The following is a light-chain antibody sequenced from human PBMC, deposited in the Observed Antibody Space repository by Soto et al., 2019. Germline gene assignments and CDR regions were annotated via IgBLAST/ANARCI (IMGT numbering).Light chain of an antibody. Sequence: QSVLTQPPSASGTPGQGVTISCSGTSSDVGAYNFVSWHQQHPGKAPKLMIYNVYDRPSGISYRFSGSKSGNTASLTISGLQGEDEADYYCSAYTVSRTYVFGTGTKVTVL. CDR1: SSDVGAYNF. CDR3: SAYTVSRTYV. V-gene: IGLV2-14*03. CDR2: NVY. J-gene: IGLJ1*01.